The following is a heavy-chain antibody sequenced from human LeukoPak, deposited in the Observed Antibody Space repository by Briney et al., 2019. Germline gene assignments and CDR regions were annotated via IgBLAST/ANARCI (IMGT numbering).Heavy chain of an antibody. J-gene: IGHJ2*01. CDR1: GGSTSSYH. CDR2: IYYSGSA. D-gene: IGHD4-23*01. Sequence: SETLSLTCTVAGGSTSSYHWTWIRQPPGRGLEWIGYIYYSGSANYNPSLKSRVTISVDTSKNQFSLKLSSVTAADTAIYYCARGPPTVVTPYWYFDLWGRGTLVTVSS. CDR3: ARGPPTVVTPYWYFDL. V-gene: IGHV4-59*01.